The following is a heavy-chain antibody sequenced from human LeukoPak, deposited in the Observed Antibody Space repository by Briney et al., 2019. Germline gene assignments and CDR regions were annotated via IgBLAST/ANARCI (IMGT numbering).Heavy chain of an antibody. CDR3: ARGPVVPAAMAYGMDV. D-gene: IGHD2-2*01. CDR2: INHSGST. Sequence: SETLSLTCVVYGGSFSGYYWSWIRQPPGKGLEWIGEINHSGSTHYNPSLKSRVTISVDTSKNQFSLMLSSVTAADTAVYYCARGPVVPAAMAYGMDVWGKGTTVTVSS. CDR1: GGSFSGYY. V-gene: IGHV4-34*01. J-gene: IGHJ6*04.